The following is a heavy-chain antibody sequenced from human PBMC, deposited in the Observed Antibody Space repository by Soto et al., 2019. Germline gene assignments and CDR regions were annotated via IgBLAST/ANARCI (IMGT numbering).Heavy chain of an antibody. J-gene: IGHJ4*02. Sequence: ASVKVSCKASGYIFTSYGINWVRQAPGQGLEWMGWISVYNGHTKYAHKFQDRVTMSTDTSASTAYMEVRSLRSDDTAVYYCARDQGTYGTSSHYWGQGTLVTVSS. V-gene: IGHV1-18*01. CDR3: ARDQGTYGTSSHY. D-gene: IGHD3-16*01. CDR1: GYIFTSYG. CDR2: ISVYNGHT.